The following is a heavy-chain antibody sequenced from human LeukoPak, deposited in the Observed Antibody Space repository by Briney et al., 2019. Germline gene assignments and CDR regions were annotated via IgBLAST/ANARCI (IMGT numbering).Heavy chain of an antibody. CDR3: ARISGLGAREYLDH. J-gene: IGHJ4*02. Sequence: GGSLRLSCAASGFTFSSYTMNWVHQAPGKGLEWVSYVSASGSATYYGDSVKGRFTISRDNAKNSVYMQMNSLRDEDTAVYYCARISGLGAREYLDHWGQGTLVTVSS. V-gene: IGHV3-48*02. CDR1: GFTFSSYT. D-gene: IGHD2/OR15-2a*01. CDR2: VSASGSAT.